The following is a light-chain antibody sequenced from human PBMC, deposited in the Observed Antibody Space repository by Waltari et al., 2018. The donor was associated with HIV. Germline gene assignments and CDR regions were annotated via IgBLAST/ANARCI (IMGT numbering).Light chain of an antibody. CDR2: AAS. V-gene: IGKV1-39*01. Sequence: DIQMTQSPSSLSASVGDRVTITCRASQNINNYLNWYQQKPGKAPKLLIYAASSLQSVVPSRFSGSGSGTDFTLTISSLQPEDFATYYCQQSYSTFVAFAQGTRLDIK. CDR1: QNINNY. CDR3: QQSYSTFVA. J-gene: IGKJ5*01.